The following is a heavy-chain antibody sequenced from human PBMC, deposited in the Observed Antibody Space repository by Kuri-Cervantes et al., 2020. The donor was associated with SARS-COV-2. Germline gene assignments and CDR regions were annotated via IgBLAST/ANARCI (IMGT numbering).Heavy chain of an antibody. CDR3: ARDRAARGHNWFDP. V-gene: IGHV1-18*01. J-gene: IGHJ5*02. D-gene: IGHD6-25*01. CDR2: ISAYNGNT. Sequence: ASVKVSCKASGYTFTSYDINWVRQAPGQGLEWMGWISAYNGNTNYAQKLQGRVTMTTDTSTSTVYMELSSLRSEDTAVYYCARDRAARGHNWFDPWGQGTLVTVSS. CDR1: GYTFTSYD.